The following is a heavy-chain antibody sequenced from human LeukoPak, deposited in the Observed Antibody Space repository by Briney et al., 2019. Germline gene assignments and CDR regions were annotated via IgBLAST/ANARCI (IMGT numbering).Heavy chain of an antibody. CDR2: IIPIFGTA. V-gene: IGHV1-69*06. Sequence: GASVKVSCKASGGTFSSYAISWVRQAPGQGLEWMGGIIPIFGTANYAQKFQGRVTITADKSTSTAYMELSSLRSEDTAVYYCARDGSSSVYYDSSGYYQNDAFDIWGQGTMVTVSS. CDR3: ARDGSSSVYYDSSGYYQNDAFDI. D-gene: IGHD3-22*01. J-gene: IGHJ3*02. CDR1: GGTFSSYA.